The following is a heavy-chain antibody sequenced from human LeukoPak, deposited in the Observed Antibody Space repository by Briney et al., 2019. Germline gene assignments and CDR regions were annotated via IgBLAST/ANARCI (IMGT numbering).Heavy chain of an antibody. V-gene: IGHV4-39*01. CDR1: GGSISSSSYY. CDR2: IYYSGST. D-gene: IGHD3-16*02. J-gene: IGHJ3*02. CDR3: ARPSTDYVWGSYRTGAFDI. Sequence: KPSETLPLTCTVSGGSISSSSYYWGWIRQPPGKGLEWIGSIYYSGSTYYNPSLKSRVTISVDTSKNQFSLKLSSVTAADTAVYYCARPSTDYVWGSYRTGAFDIWGQGTMVTVSS.